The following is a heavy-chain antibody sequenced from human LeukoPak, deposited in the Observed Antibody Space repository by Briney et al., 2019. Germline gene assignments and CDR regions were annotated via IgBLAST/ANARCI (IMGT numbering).Heavy chain of an antibody. CDR2: INHSGST. CDR3: ARYYDFWSGGNNPVYYYYMDV. J-gene: IGHJ6*03. CDR1: GGSFSGYY. V-gene: IGHV4-34*01. D-gene: IGHD3-3*01. Sequence: SETLSLTCAGYGGSFSGYYWSWIRQPPGKGLEWIGEINHSGSTNYNPSLKSRVTISVDTSKNQFSLKLSSVTAADTAVYYCARYYDFWSGGNNPVYYYYMDVWGKGTTVTVSS.